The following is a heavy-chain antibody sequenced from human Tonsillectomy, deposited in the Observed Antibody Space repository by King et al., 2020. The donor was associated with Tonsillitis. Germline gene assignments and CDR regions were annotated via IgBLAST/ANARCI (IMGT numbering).Heavy chain of an antibody. CDR2: INPGSDTT. D-gene: IGHD5-18*01. CDR1: GYTFTNYY. CDR3: ARLDTSMVSDY. V-gene: IGHV1-46*01. J-gene: IGHJ4*02. Sequence: VQLVESGAEVKKPGASVKVSCKASGYTFTNYYIQWLRQAPGQGLEWVGIINPGSDTTSYAQKFQGRLTMVSDTSTSTIYMELSSLRSEDTAVFYCARLDTSMVSDYWGQGTLVTVSS.